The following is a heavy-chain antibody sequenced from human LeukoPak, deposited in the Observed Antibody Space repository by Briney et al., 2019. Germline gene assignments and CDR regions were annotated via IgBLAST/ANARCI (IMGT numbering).Heavy chain of an antibody. CDR2: IYSGGST. CDR1: EFSVGSNY. V-gene: IGHV3-66*04. J-gene: IGHJ3*02. CDR3: ARHVGSGSWAFDI. D-gene: IGHD1-26*01. Sequence: PGGSLRLSCAASEFSVGSNYMTWVRQAPGKGLEWVSLIYSGGSTYYADSVKGRFNISRDNSKNSLYLQMNALRAEDTALYYCARHVGSGSWAFDIWGQGTMVIVSS.